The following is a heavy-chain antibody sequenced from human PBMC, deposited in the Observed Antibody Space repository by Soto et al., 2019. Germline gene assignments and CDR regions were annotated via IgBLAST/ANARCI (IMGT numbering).Heavy chain of an antibody. CDR3: ARLDVVVPAANYYYYYMDV. J-gene: IGHJ6*03. Sequence: SETLSLTCTVSGGSISSYYWSWIRQPPGKGLEWIGYIYYSGSTNYNPSLKGRVTISVDTSKNQFSLKLSSVTAADTAVYYCARLDVVVPAANYYYYYMDVWGKGTTVTVSS. CDR2: IYYSGST. D-gene: IGHD2-2*01. CDR1: GGSISSYY. V-gene: IGHV4-59*08.